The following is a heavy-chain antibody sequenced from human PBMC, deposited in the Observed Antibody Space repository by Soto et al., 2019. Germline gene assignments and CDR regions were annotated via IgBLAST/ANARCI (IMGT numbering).Heavy chain of an antibody. CDR2: VNHSGST. CDR1: GGSFSGYY. CDR3: ARDKITGLFDY. V-gene: IGHV4-34*01. J-gene: IGHJ4*02. D-gene: IGHD2-8*02. Sequence: SETLSLTCAVYGGSFSGYYWTWIRQPPGTGLEWIGEVNHSGSTNYNPSLKSRVTISVDTSKNQFSLKLTSVTAADTTVYYCARDKITGLFDYWGQGTLVTVSS.